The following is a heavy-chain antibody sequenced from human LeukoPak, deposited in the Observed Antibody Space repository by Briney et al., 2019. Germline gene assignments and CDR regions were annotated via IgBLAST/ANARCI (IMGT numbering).Heavy chain of an antibody. V-gene: IGHV1-8*02. CDR2: MNPNSGNT. J-gene: IGHJ2*01. CDR3: ARDLSGYRYFDL. CDR1: GGTFSSYD. Sequence: ASVKVSCKASGGTFSSYDINWVRQATGQGLEWMGWMNPNSGNTGYAQKFQGRVTMTRNTSISTAYMELSSLRSEDTAVYYCARDLSGYRYFDLWGRGTLVTVSS. D-gene: IGHD2-15*01.